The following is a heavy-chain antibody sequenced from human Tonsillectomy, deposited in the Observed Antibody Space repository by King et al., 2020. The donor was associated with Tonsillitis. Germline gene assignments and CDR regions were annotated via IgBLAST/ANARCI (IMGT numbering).Heavy chain of an antibody. V-gene: IGHV3-33*08. CDR2: IWYDGSNK. Sequence: VQLVESGGGVVQPGRSLRLSCAASGFTFSSYGMHWARQAPGKGLEGVAVIWYDGSNKYYADSVKGRFTISRANSKNTLYLQMNSLRAEDTAVYYCARDPPSIVGASPYWGQGTLVTVSS. CDR3: ARDPPSIVGASPY. D-gene: IGHD1-26*01. J-gene: IGHJ4*02. CDR1: GFTFSSYG.